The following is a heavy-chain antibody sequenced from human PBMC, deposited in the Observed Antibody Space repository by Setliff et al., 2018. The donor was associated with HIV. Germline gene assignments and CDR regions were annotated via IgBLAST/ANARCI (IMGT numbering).Heavy chain of an antibody. CDR1: GFTFNNAW. V-gene: IGHV3-30*02. J-gene: IGHJ4*02. CDR2: MRYDGSNK. CDR3: AKDRYYDSSGSPFDY. D-gene: IGHD3-22*01. Sequence: PGGSLRLSCAASGFTFNNAWMTWVRQAPGKGLEWVAFMRYDGSNKDYADSVKGRFTISRDNSKNTLYLQMNSLRAEDTAVYYCAKDRYYDSSGSPFDYWGQGTLVTVSS.